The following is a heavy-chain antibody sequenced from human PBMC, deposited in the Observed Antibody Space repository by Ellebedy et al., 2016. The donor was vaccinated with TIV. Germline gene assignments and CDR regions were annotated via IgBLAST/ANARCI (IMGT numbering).Heavy chain of an antibody. CDR2: INHIGTT. V-gene: IGHV4-34*01. D-gene: IGHD2-15*01. J-gene: IGHJ5*02. Sequence: MPSETLSLTCTVSGGSISSYYWSWIRQPPGKGLEWIGEINHIGTTNYNPSLKSRVTISIDMSKNQFSLKLSSVTAADTAVYYCARGPVVDNWFDPWGQGTLVTVSS. CDR3: ARGPVVDNWFDP. CDR1: GGSISSYY.